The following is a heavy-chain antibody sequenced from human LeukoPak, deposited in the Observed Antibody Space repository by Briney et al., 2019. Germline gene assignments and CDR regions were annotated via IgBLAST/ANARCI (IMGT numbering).Heavy chain of an antibody. Sequence: PSETLSLTCAVYGGSFSGYYWSWLRQPPGKGLEWIGEINHSGSTNYNPSLKSRVTISVDTSKNQFSLKLSSVTAADTAVYYCARDPTTVTKGLDIWGQGTMVTVSS. CDR3: ARDPTTVTKGLDI. J-gene: IGHJ3*02. V-gene: IGHV4-34*01. D-gene: IGHD4-17*01. CDR2: INHSGST. CDR1: GGSFSGYY.